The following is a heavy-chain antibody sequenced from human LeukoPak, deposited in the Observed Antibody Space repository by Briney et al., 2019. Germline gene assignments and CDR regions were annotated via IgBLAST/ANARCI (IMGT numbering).Heavy chain of an antibody. V-gene: IGHV4-39*01. CDR2: IYYSGST. D-gene: IGHD4-17*01. CDR1: GGSISSSSYY. Sequence: SETLSLTCTVSGGSISSSSYYWGWIRQPPGKGLEWIGSIYYSGSTYYNPSLKSRVTISVDTSKNQFSLKLSSVTAADTAVYYCARPNDYGDYGGGAFDIWGQGTMVTVSS. J-gene: IGHJ3*02. CDR3: ARPNDYGDYGGGAFDI.